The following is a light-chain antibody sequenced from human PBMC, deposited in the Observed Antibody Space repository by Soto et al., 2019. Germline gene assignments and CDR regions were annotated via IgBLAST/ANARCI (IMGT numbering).Light chain of an antibody. Sequence: IVMTQSPDSLAVSLDERATINCKSSQSVLYSSNNKNYLAWYQQKPGQPPKLLIYWAYTRESGDPDRFSGSGSGTDFPLTISCLQGEDVEVYYWQQYYSGPTFGQETKREIK. CDR1: QSVLYSSNNKNY. CDR3: QQYYSGPT. CDR2: WAY. V-gene: IGKV4-1*01. J-gene: IGKJ2*01.